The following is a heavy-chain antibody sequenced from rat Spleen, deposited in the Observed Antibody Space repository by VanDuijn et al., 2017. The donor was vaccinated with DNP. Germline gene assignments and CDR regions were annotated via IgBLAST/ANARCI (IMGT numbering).Heavy chain of an antibody. D-gene: IGHD1-11*01. J-gene: IGHJ2*01. V-gene: IGHV5S10*01. CDR2: IIYDGSRT. CDR3: AKAGGYSPWYFDY. Sequence: EVQLVESGGGLVQAGRSLKLSCVASGFTFSDYNMAWVRQAPKKGLEWVATIIYDGSRTYYRDSVKGRFTISRENARSTLYFQMDSLRSEDTATYYCAKAGGYSPWYFDYWGQGVMVTVSS. CDR1: GFTFSDYN.